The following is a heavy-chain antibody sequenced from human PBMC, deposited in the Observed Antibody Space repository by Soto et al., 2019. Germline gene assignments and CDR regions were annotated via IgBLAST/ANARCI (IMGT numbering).Heavy chain of an antibody. D-gene: IGHD2-2*01. CDR2: IYFSGSA. CDR3: ARDLGWRNCSSTSCKTGYYYMDV. V-gene: IGHV4-39*02. J-gene: IGHJ6*03. CDR1: GGSISGSSYF. Sequence: SETLSLTCTVSGGSISGSSYFWGWIRQPPGKGLEWIGSIYFSGSASYNPSLRSRLTISVDTSTNQFSLKLSSVTAADTAVYYCARDLGWRNCSSTSCKTGYYYMDVWGEGTTVTVSS.